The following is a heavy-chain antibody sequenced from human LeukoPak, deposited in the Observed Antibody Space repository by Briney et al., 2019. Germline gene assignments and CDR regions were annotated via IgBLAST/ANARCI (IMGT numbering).Heavy chain of an antibody. CDR1: GFTFSTYA. CDR3: ARERGPHRKFDY. CDR2: ISQDGSNK. Sequence: PGGSLRLSCAASGFTFSTYAMHWVRQAPGKGLEWVAVISQDGSNKYDADSVKGRFTLSRDKSKNTLYLQMNSLRAEDTAVYYCARERGPHRKFDYWGQGTLVTVPS. J-gene: IGHJ4*02. V-gene: IGHV3-30-3*01.